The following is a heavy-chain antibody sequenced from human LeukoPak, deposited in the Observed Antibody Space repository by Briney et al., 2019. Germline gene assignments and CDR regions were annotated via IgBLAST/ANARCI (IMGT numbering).Heavy chain of an antibody. J-gene: IGHJ4*02. CDR3: AKGVDPDIRAYHAAFDY. CDR1: GFTFSDYA. V-gene: IGHV3-23*01. CDR2: ISGSGGST. D-gene: IGHD3-22*01. Sequence: GGSLRLSCAASGFTFSDYAMNWVRQAPGKGLEWVSTISGSGGSTYSADSVKGRFTVSRDNSKNTVYLQMSSLRVDDTAIYYCAKGVDPDIRAYHAAFDYWGQGTLGTVSS.